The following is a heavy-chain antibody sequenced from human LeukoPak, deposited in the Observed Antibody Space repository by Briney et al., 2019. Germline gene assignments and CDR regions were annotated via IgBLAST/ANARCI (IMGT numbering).Heavy chain of an antibody. CDR1: GFTFSTYS. CDR3: ARDSGSYYGYHYYYYYYMDV. Sequence: GGSLRLSCAASGFTFSTYSMNWVRQAPGKGLEYVSAISSNGGSTYYANSVKGRFTISRDNSKNTLYLQMGSLRAEDMAVYYCARDSGSYYGYHYYYYYYMDVWGKGTTVTVSS. CDR2: ISSNGGST. D-gene: IGHD1-26*01. J-gene: IGHJ6*03. V-gene: IGHV3-64*01.